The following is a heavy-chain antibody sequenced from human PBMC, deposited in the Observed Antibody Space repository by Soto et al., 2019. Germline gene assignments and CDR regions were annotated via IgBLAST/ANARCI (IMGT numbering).Heavy chain of an antibody. J-gene: IGHJ4*02. CDR1: GYIFTEYH. CDR2: ISAYNGNT. Sequence: ASVKVSCKASGYIFTEYHIHWVRQAPGQGLEWMGWISAYNGNTNYAQKLQGRVTMTTDTSTSTAYMELRSLRSDDTAVYYCARDGYYYDSSGSDYWGQGTLVTVSS. CDR3: ARDGYYYDSSGSDY. V-gene: IGHV1-18*01. D-gene: IGHD3-22*01.